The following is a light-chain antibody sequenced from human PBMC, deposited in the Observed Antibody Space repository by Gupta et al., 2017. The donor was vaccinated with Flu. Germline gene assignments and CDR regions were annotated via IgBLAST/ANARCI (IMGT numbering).Light chain of an antibody. V-gene: IGKV4-1*01. J-gene: IGKJ4*01. CDR1: QSVLYNSNNKNY. Sequence: DIVMTQSPDSLAVSLGERATINCKSSQSVLYNSNNKNYLAWYQQKPGQPPKLLIYWASTRESGVPDRFSGSGSGTDFTLTISSLQAEDVAVYYCQQYYSTPNSFGGGTKVEIK. CDR2: WAS. CDR3: QQYYSTPNS.